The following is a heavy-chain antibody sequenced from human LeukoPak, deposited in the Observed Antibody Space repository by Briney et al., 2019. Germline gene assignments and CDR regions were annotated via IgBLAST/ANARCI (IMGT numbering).Heavy chain of an antibody. Sequence: PGGSLRVSCAASGFTFSSYSMIWVRQAPGKGLEWVSSISISSSYIFYADSVRGRFTISRDNAKNSLYLQMNSLRAEDTAVYYCARDMNWGYGAFDIWGQGTMVTVSS. CDR3: ARDMNWGYGAFDI. D-gene: IGHD7-27*01. CDR1: GFTFSSYS. V-gene: IGHV3-21*01. CDR2: ISISSSYI. J-gene: IGHJ3*02.